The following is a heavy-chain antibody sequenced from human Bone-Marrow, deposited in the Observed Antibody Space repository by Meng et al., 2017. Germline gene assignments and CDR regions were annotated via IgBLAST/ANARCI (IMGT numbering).Heavy chain of an antibody. J-gene: IGHJ4*02. V-gene: IGHV1-69*01. Sequence: VEWVQAGAEVKKPGSSVKVSCKASGGTFSSYAISGVRQAPGQGLEWMGGIIPIFGTANYAQKFQGRVTITADESTSTAYMELSSLRSEDTAVYYCARDSGPYYYDSSGYHGFDYWGQGTLVTVSS. CDR2: IIPIFGTA. CDR1: GGTFSSYA. D-gene: IGHD3-22*01. CDR3: ARDSGPYYYDSSGYHGFDY.